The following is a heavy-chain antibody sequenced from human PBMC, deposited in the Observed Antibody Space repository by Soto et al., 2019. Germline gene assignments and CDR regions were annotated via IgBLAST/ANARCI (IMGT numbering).Heavy chain of an antibody. CDR1: GFTFSSYW. J-gene: IGHJ6*02. CDR2: IKQDGSEK. V-gene: IGHV3-7*01. D-gene: IGHD3-3*01. Sequence: GGSLRLSCAASGFTFSSYWMSWVRQAPGKGLEWVANIKQDGSEKYYVDSVKGRFTISRDNAKNSLYLQMNSLRAEDTAVYYCARGPANYDFWSGYFRQGGIGHYYYYGMDVWGQGT. CDR3: ARGPANYDFWSGYFRQGGIGHYYYYGMDV.